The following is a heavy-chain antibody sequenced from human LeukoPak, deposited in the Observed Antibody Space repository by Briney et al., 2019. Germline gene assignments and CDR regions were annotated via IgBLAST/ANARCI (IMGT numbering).Heavy chain of an antibody. CDR2: IKQDGSEK. Sequence: GGSLRLSRIASGFTFSSYWMSWVRQTPEKGLEWVANIKQDGSEKVYVDSVKGRFTISRDNAENSLYLQMSGLRAEDTAVYYCARDPYSSSWSYGMDIWGQGTTVTVSS. D-gene: IGHD6-13*01. CDR3: ARDPYSSSWSYGMDI. V-gene: IGHV3-7*05. CDR1: GFTFSSYW. J-gene: IGHJ6*02.